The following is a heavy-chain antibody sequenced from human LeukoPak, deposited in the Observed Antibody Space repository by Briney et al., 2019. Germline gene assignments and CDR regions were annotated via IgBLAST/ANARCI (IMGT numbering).Heavy chain of an antibody. CDR1: GFTFSSYG. V-gene: IGHV3-30*18. D-gene: IGHD6-19*01. CDR2: ISYDGSYK. J-gene: IGHJ3*02. CDR3: AKDAGGWFSYDAFDI. Sequence: GGSLRLSCAASGFTFSSYGMHWVRQAPGKGLEWVAVISYDGSYKYYADSVKGRFTISRDNSKNTLYLQMNSLRAEDTAVYYCAKDAGGWFSYDAFDIWGQGTMVAVSS.